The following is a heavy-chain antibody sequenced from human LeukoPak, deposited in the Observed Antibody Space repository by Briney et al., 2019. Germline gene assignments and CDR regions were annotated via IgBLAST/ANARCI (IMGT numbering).Heavy chain of an antibody. Sequence: GGSLRLSCAASGFTFSSYSMNWVRQAPGKGLEWVSSITSSSTYIYYADSMKGRFTISRDNAKNSLYLQMDSLRAEDTAVYYCARESRGDTAMVIKPWSKFDYWGQGTLVTVSS. J-gene: IGHJ4*02. CDR3: ARESRGDTAMVIKPWSKFDY. D-gene: IGHD5-18*01. CDR2: ITSSSTYI. CDR1: GFTFSSYS. V-gene: IGHV3-21*04.